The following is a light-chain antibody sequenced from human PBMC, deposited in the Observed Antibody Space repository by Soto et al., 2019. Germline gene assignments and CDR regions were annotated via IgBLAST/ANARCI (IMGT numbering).Light chain of an antibody. CDR1: HIITSD. V-gene: IGKV3-15*01. CDR2: GAS. Sequence: EIVMTQSPGTLSVSPGDRVTLSCRASHIITSDLAWYQHKPGQTPRLLIHGASNMATGIPVRFSGAGSGTEFTLTISSLQSEDFGVYYCHQYNKWPQTFGQGTRLESK. CDR3: HQYNKWPQT. J-gene: IGKJ5*01.